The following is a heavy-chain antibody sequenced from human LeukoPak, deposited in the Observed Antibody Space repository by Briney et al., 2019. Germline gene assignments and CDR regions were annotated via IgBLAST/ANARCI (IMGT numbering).Heavy chain of an antibody. D-gene: IGHD1-26*01. Sequence: PGGSLRLSCAASGFTFSSYNMSWVRQAPGKGLEWVANIKQDGSEKYYVDSVKGRFTISRDNAKNSLYLQMNSLRAEDTAVYYCALSAEWELLSFDYWGQGTLVTVSS. CDR1: GFTFSSYN. CDR3: ALSAEWELLSFDY. V-gene: IGHV3-7*03. J-gene: IGHJ4*02. CDR2: IKQDGSEK.